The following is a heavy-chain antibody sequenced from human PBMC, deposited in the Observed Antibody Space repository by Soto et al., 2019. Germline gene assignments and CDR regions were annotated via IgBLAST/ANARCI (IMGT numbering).Heavy chain of an antibody. CDR1: GGSLRNFF. Sequence: SETLSLTCTVSGGSLRNFFWSWIRQPPGKGLEWIGHIYSSGKTDYNPSLETRVTMSIDTSMNQISLKLNSVTAADTAVYFCVRTFPPAPRVVLSHSWLVPWGPGTLVTVSS. D-gene: IGHD2-2*01. CDR2: IYSSGKT. V-gene: IGHV4-59*01. CDR3: VRTFPPAPRVVLSHSWLVP. J-gene: IGHJ5*02.